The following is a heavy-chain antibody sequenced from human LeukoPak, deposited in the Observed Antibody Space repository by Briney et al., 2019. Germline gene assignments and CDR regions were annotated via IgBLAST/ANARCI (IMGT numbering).Heavy chain of an antibody. CDR3: ARSSSTWYPLFDY. CDR2: IRNKANGYTT. J-gene: IGHJ4*02. V-gene: IGHV3-72*01. Sequence: GGSLRLSCAVSGFTFSDHYMEWVRQARGMGLEWVGRIRNKANGYTTEYAASVKGRFTISRDDSQNSLYLQMNGLKTEDTAVYYCARSSSTWYPLFDYWGQGTLVTVSS. CDR1: GFTFSDHY. D-gene: IGHD6-13*01.